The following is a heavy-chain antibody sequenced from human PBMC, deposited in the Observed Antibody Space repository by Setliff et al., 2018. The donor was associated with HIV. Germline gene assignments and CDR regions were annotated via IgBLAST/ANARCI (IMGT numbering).Heavy chain of an antibody. J-gene: IGHJ4*02. CDR3: AKGFKGIAAAGTYFDY. V-gene: IGHV3-23*01. D-gene: IGHD6-13*01. CDR1: GFTFSSYA. CDR2: ISGSGGST. Sequence: GESLKISCAASGFTFSSYAMSWVRQAPGKGLEWVSAISGSGGSTYYADSVKGRFTISRDNSKNTLYLQMNSLRAEDTAVYYCAKGFKGIAAAGTYFDYWGQGTLVTVSS.